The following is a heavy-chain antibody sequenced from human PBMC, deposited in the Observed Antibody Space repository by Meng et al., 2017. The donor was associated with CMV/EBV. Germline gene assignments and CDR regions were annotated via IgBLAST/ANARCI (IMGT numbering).Heavy chain of an antibody. CDR1: GGSFSGYY. Sequence: GSLRLSCAVYGGSFSGYYWSWIRQPPGKGLEWIGEINHSGSTNYNPSLESRVTISVDTSKNQFSLKLSSVTAADTAVYYCARGLYNWNTGWFDPWGQGTLVTVSS. CDR2: INHSGST. J-gene: IGHJ5*02. CDR3: ARGLYNWNTGWFDP. D-gene: IGHD1/OR15-1a*01. V-gene: IGHV4-34*01.